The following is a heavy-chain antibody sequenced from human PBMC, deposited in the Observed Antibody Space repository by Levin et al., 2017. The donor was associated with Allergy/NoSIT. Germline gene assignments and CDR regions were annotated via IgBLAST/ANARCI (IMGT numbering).Heavy chain of an antibody. J-gene: IGHJ3*02. Sequence: GESLKISCAASGFTFSSYSMNWVRQAPGKGLEWVSYISSSSSTIYYADSVKGRFTISRDNAKNSLYLQMNSLRAEDTAVYYCARDRGYRNRNAFDIWGQGTMVTVSS. CDR1: GFTFSSYS. D-gene: IGHD5-18*01. V-gene: IGHV3-48*01. CDR3: ARDRGYRNRNAFDI. CDR2: ISSSSSTI.